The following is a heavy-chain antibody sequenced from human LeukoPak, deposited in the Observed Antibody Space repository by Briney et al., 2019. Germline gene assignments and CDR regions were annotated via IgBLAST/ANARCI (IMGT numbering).Heavy chain of an antibody. D-gene: IGHD1-1*01. J-gene: IGHJ3*02. Sequence: GGSLRLSCAASGFTFSSYWMHWVRQAPGKGLGWVSRMNNDGSTTTYADSVKGRFTISRDNAKNTQYLQMNSLRAEDTAVYYCARGVHPRNAFDIWGQGTMVTVSS. V-gene: IGHV3-74*03. CDR3: ARGVHPRNAFDI. CDR1: GFTFSSYW. CDR2: MNNDGSTT.